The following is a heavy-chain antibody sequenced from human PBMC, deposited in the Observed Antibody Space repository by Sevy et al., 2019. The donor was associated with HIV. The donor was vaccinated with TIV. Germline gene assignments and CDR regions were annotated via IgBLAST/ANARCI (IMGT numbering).Heavy chain of an antibody. V-gene: IGHV3-15*07. CDR2: IKSKTDGGTT. CDR1: GFTFSNAW. D-gene: IGHD7-27*01. Sequence: GGSLRLSCAASGFTFSNAWMNWVRQAPGKGLEWVGRIKSKTDGGTTDYAAPVKGRFTISRDDSKNTLNLQMNSLKTEDTAVYYCTTGASPTRSNIAYWGQGTLVTVSS. J-gene: IGHJ4*02. CDR3: TTGASPTRSNIAY.